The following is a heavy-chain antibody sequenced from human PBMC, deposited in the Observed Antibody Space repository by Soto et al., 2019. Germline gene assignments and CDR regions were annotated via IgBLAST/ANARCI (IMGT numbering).Heavy chain of an antibody. D-gene: IGHD3-22*01. V-gene: IGHV4-31*03. CDR3: ARSIAMLGRIDY. J-gene: IGHJ4*02. Sequence: HVQLQESGPGLVKPSQTLSLTCTVSGGSISSGGYYWSWIRQHPGKGLEWIGYMFYSGSTYYNPSLKSRITLSRDTSKNHFSLRLSSVTVADTAVYYCARSIAMLGRIDYWGQGTLVTVSS. CDR2: MFYSGST. CDR1: GGSISSGGYY.